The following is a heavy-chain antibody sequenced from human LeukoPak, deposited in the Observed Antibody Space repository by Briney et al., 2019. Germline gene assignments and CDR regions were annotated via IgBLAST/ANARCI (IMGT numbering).Heavy chain of an antibody. J-gene: IGHJ4*02. CDR3: AGASGYDESANDY. V-gene: IGHV4-31*03. CDR2: IYYSGST. Sequence: SETLSLTCTVSGGSISSGGYYWSWIRRHPGKGLGWIGYIYYSGSTYYNPSLKSRVTISVDTSKNQFSLKLSSVTAADTAVYYCAGASGYDESANDYWGQGTLVTVSS. D-gene: IGHD5-12*01. CDR1: GGSISSGGYY.